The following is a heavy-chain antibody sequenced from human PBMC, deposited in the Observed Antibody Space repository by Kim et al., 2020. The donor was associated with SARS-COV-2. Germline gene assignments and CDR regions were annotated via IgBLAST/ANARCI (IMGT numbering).Heavy chain of an antibody. V-gene: IGHV3-33*01. J-gene: IGHJ4*02. CDR3: ARDYVRSGYPPGDY. D-gene: IGHD3-22*01. Sequence: AGSVKRRFTISRDNSKNTLDLQMNSLRAEDTAVYYCARDYVRSGYPPGDYWGQGTLVTVSS.